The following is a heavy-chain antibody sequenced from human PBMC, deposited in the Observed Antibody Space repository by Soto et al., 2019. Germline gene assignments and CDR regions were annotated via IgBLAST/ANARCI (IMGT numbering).Heavy chain of an antibody. V-gene: IGHV4-34*01. D-gene: IGHD3-10*01. J-gene: IGHJ4*02. CDR1: GGAFNGYY. CDR3: ARAGAALVRGSIGGFDY. CDR2: INHSGTV. Sequence: SETLSLTCAVNGGAFNGYYWAWIRQPPGKGLEWIGEINHSGTVDYNPSLKSRVTISIDTSKKQFSLTLTSVTAADTAVYYCARAGAALVRGSIGGFDYWGQGTLVTVSS.